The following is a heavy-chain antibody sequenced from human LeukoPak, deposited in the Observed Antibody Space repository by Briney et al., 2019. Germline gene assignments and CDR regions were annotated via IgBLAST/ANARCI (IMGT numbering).Heavy chain of an antibody. CDR1: GFTFSNYA. CDR2: ISGNGGTT. J-gene: IGHJ4*02. D-gene: IGHD3-3*01. CDR3: TKDPTSYDFWSSYFFHY. V-gene: IGHV3-23*01. Sequence: GGSLRLSCAASGFTFSNYAMSWVRQAPGKGLEWVSSISGNGGTTYYADSVKGRFTISRDNSKYSLYLQMNSLRAEDTALYYCTKDPTSYDFWSSYFFHYWGQGTPVTVSS.